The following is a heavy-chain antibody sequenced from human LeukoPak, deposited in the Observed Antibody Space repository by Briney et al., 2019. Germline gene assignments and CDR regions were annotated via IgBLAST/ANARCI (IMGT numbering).Heavy chain of an antibody. D-gene: IGHD1-26*01. CDR1: GFTFSSYE. J-gene: IGHJ4*02. Sequence: GGSLRLSCAASGFTFSSYEMNWVRQAPGKGLEWVSYISSSGTTIYADSVKGRFTISRDNAKNSLYLQMNSLRAEDTAVYYCARLHTTYFDYWGQGTLVTVSS. CDR2: ISSSGTTI. CDR3: ARLHTTYFDY. V-gene: IGHV3-48*03.